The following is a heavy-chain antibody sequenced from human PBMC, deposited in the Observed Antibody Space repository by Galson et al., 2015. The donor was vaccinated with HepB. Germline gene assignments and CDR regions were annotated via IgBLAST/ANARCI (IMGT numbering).Heavy chain of an antibody. CDR2: IKQDGSEK. CDR1: GFTFSSYW. Sequence: SLRLSCAASGFTFSSYWMSWVRQAPGKGLEWVANIKQDGSEKYYVDSVKGRFTISRDNAKNSLYLQMNSLRAEDTAVYYCARDQGSYYDSSGYSRPYWYFDLWGRGTLVTVSS. J-gene: IGHJ2*01. D-gene: IGHD3-22*01. V-gene: IGHV3-7*03. CDR3: ARDQGSYYDSSGYSRPYWYFDL.